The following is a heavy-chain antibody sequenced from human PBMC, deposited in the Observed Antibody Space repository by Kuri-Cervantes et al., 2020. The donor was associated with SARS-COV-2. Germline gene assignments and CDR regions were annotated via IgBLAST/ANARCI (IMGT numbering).Heavy chain of an antibody. V-gene: IGHV4-30-4*08. J-gene: IGHJ6*02. CDR3: AGRNYYYYYGMDV. CDR2: IYYSGST. CDR1: GGSFSGYY. Sequence: SETLSLTCAVYGGSFSGYYWSWIRQPPGKGLEWIGYIYYSGSTYYNPSLKSRVTISVDTSKNQFSLKLNSVTAADTAVYYCAGRNYYYYYGMDVWGQGTTVTVSS.